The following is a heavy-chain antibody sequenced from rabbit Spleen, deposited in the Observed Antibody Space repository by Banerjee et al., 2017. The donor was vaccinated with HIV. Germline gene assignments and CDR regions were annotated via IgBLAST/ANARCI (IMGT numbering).Heavy chain of an antibody. CDR2: IGAGVSYTT. D-gene: IGHD4-2*01. CDR1: GFSFSYSDY. CDR3: ARDAAGREDFNL. J-gene: IGHJ4*01. Sequence: QSLEESGGDLVKPGASLTLTCTASGFSFSYSDYMCWVRQPPGKGPEWIACIGAGVSYTTYYATWAKGRFTISKTSSTTVTLQMTSLTVADTATYFCARDAAGREDFNLWGPGTLVTVS. V-gene: IGHV1S40*01.